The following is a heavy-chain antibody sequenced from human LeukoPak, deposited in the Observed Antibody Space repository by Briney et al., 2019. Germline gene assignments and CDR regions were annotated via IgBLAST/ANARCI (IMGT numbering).Heavy chain of an antibody. J-gene: IGHJ3*02. CDR3: ARSYDASDAFDI. CDR2: IYYSGST. CDR1: DGSISSYY. V-gene: IGHV4-59*01. D-gene: IGHD1-26*01. Sequence: PSETLSLTCTVSDGSISSYYWSWIRQPPGKGLEWIGYIYYSGSTNYNPSLKSRVTISVDTSKNQFPLKLSSVTAADTAVYYCARSYDASDAFDIWGQGTMVTVSS.